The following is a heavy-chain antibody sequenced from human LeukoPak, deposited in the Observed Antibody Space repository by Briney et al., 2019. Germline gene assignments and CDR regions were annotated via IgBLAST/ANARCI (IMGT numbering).Heavy chain of an antibody. D-gene: IGHD5-18*01. J-gene: IGHJ4*02. CDR3: ARQEGYGIQLWLYYFDY. CDR1: GGSISSSSYY. CDR2: IYYSGST. V-gene: IGHV4-39*01. Sequence: SETLSLTCTVSGGSISSSSYYWGWIRQPPGKGLEWIGTIYYSGSTYYNPSLKGRVTISVDTSKNQFSLKLSSVTAADTAVYYCARQEGYGIQLWLYYFDYWGQGTLVTVSS.